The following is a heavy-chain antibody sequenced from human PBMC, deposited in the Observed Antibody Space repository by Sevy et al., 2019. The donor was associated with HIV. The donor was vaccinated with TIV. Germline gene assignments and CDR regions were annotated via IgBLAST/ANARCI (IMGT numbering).Heavy chain of an antibody. CDR2: ISSGSSYI. CDR1: GFTFSTYT. Sequence: GGSLRLSCAASGFTFSTYTMNWIRQAPGKGLEWVSAISSGSSYIYYADSVKGRFTISRDNAKNSLYLQMNSLRAEDTAVYYCTRNGGAFDNGFDPWGQGTLVTVSS. V-gene: IGHV3-21*01. D-gene: IGHD2-8*01. J-gene: IGHJ5*02. CDR3: TRNGGAFDNGFDP.